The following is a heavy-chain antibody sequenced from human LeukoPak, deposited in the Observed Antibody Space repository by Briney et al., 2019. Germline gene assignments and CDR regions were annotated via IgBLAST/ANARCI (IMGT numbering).Heavy chain of an antibody. V-gene: IGHV3-74*01. J-gene: IGHJ4*02. CDR1: GFTFSNYA. CDR3: ARGRPHGNDY. Sequence: GGSLRLSCAASGFTFSNYAMNWVRQAPGKGLVWVSRIASDGSSTTYADSVKGRFSISRDNAKNTLYLQMNSLRVEDTAVYYCARGRPHGNDYWGQGTLVTVSS. D-gene: IGHD4-23*01. CDR2: IASDGSST.